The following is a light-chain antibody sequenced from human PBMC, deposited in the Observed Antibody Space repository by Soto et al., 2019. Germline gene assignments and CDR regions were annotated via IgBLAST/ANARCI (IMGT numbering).Light chain of an antibody. V-gene: IGKV1-17*01. J-gene: IGKJ1*01. CDR1: QGIRNA. CDR3: QHYYSFTWT. Sequence: DIQMTQSPSSLSASVGGRVTITCRARQGIRNALGWYQRKPGKAPKRLIYAASSLQSGVPSRFSGSGSGTEFTLTISSLQPDDFATYYCQHYYSFTWTFGQGTKVDI. CDR2: AAS.